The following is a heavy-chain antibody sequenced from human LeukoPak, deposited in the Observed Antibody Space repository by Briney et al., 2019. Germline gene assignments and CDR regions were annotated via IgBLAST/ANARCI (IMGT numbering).Heavy chain of an antibody. CDR2: ISESGGST. CDR3: AKGGVRPVTTGDY. J-gene: IGHJ4*02. V-gene: IGHV3-23*01. CDR1: GFTFTSYA. Sequence: GGSLRLSCAASGFTFTSYAMSCVRQAPGKGPEWVSGISESGGSTYYVDSVKGRFTISRDKSKNTVYLQMNSLRDEDTAIYYCAKGGVRPVTTGDYWGQGTLVTVSS. D-gene: IGHD4-17*01.